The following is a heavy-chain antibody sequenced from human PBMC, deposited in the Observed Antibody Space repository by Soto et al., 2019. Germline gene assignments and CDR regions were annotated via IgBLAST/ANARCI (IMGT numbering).Heavy chain of an antibody. CDR1: GGSISSNY. CDR3: ARYRREAVAGYTLDN. D-gene: IGHD6-13*01. J-gene: IGHJ4*02. V-gene: IGHV4-59*01. Sequence: SETLSLTCTVSGGSISSNYWTWIRRPPGKGLEWIGYVYNSGSTNYNPSLKGRVTISEDTSKSQFSLKVNSMTAADTAVYYCARYRREAVAGYTLDNWGQGILVTVSS. CDR2: VYNSGST.